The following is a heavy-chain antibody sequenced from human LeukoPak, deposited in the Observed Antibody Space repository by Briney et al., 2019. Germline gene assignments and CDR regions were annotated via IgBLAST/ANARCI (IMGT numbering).Heavy chain of an antibody. V-gene: IGHV4-61*02. D-gene: IGHD5-18*01. CDR2: IYTSGST. CDR1: GGSISSGSYY. CDR3: ARTTEGGYTYNYFYYYYMDV. J-gene: IGHJ6*03. Sequence: SETLSLTCTVSGGSISSGSYYWSWIRQPAGKGLEWIGRIYTSGSTNYNPSLKSRISISVDTSKNQFSLKLSSVTAADTAVYYCARTTEGGYTYNYFYYYYMDVWGKGTTVTISS.